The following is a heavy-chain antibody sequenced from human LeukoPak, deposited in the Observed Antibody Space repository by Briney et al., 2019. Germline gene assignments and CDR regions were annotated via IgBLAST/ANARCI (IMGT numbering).Heavy chain of an antibody. CDR3: ATDLGYCGGDCYPLFDY. CDR2: FDPEDGET. D-gene: IGHD2-21*02. Sequence: ASVKVSCKVSGYTLTELSMHWVRQAPGKGLEWMGGFDPEDGETIYAQKFQGRVTMTEDTSTDTAYMELSSLRSEDTAVYYCATDLGYCGGDCYPLFDYWGQGTLVTVSS. J-gene: IGHJ4*02. CDR1: GYTLTELS. V-gene: IGHV1-24*01.